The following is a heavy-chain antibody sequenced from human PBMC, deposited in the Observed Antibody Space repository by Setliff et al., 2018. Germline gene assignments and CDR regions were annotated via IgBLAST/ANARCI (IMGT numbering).Heavy chain of an antibody. Sequence: SETLSLTCTVSGGFIRDYYWNWIRQSPGKGLEWIGYIYYRGTTNYNSSFKSRVIISADTSKNQFSLKLTSVTAADAGVYYCARGAGEYSGNYYRWGQGALVTVSS. V-gene: IGHV4-59*12. CDR1: GGFIRDYY. D-gene: IGHD1-26*01. CDR3: ARGAGEYSGNYYR. J-gene: IGHJ5*02. CDR2: IYYRGTT.